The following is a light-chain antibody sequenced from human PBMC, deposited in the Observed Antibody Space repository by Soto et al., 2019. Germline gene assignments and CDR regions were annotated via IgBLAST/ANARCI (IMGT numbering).Light chain of an antibody. V-gene: IGKV1-5*03. CDR2: KAS. J-gene: IGKJ1*01. Sequence: DIQMTQSPSTLSASVGDRVTITCRASQSISSWLAWYQQKPGKAPKLLIYKASTLESGLPSRFSGSGSGTEFTLAISSLQPDDSATYYCQQYNGNWTFGQGTKVEIK. CDR3: QQYNGNWT. CDR1: QSISSW.